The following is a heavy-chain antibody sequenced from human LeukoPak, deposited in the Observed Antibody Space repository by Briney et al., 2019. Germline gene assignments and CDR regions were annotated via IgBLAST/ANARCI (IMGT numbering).Heavy chain of an antibody. CDR1: GGSISSYY. CDR3: ARASPRVYSYGQRKYYFDY. D-gene: IGHD5-18*01. V-gene: IGHV4-4*07. Sequence: SETLSLTCTVSGGSISSYYWSWIRQPAGKGLEWIGRIYTSGSTNYNPSLKSPVTMSVDTSKNQFSLELSSVTAADTAVYYCARASPRVYSYGQRKYYFDYWGQGTLVTVSS. J-gene: IGHJ4*02. CDR2: IYTSGST.